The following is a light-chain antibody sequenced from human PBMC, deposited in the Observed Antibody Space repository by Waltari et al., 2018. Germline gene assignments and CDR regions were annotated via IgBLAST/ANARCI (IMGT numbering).Light chain of an antibody. J-gene: IGLJ3*02. CDR2: DVN. Sequence: QSALTPPATVSGSPGQSITNSCSGTSRAIGNYNLVSWYQQHPGKAPTLIIYDVNKRPSGVSNRFSGSKSGNTAFLTISGLQTADDADDYCCSYAGSAISVFGGGTKVTVL. CDR1: SRAIGNYNL. V-gene: IGLV2-23*02. CDR3: CSYAGSAISV.